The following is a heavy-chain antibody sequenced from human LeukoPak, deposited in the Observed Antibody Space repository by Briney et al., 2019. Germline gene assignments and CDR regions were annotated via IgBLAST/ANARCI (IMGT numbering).Heavy chain of an antibody. CDR2: ISSDGTTT. CDR1: GFTFSTYW. Sequence: GGSLRLSCAASGFTFSTYWMHWVRQAPGEGPVWVSRISSDGTTTTCADSVKGRFTISRDNAKNTVYLQMNTLRAEDTAVYYCARELPFDYWGQGTLVTVSS. CDR3: ARELPFDY. V-gene: IGHV3-74*01. J-gene: IGHJ4*02.